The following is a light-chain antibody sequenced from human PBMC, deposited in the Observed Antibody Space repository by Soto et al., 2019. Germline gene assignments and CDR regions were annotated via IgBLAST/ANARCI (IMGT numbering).Light chain of an antibody. CDR2: DAS. Sequence: IVLTQCPTTLSLCPVERATVSCCASQSVRTYLAWYQQRPGQAPRLLIYDASTRATGIPARFSGSGSGTGFTPTISSLEPEDFAVYYCQQRSNWPPITFGQGTRLEIK. V-gene: IGKV3-11*01. CDR3: QQRSNWPPIT. J-gene: IGKJ5*01. CDR1: QSVRTY.